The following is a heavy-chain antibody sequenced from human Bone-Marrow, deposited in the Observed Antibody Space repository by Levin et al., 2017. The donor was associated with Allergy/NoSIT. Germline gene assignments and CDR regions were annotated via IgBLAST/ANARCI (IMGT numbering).Heavy chain of an antibody. D-gene: IGHD3-10*01. J-gene: IGHJ6*02. CDR3: ARFVKFGESQNNNYGMDG. Sequence: GGSLRLSCAASGFTFSSYAMHWVRQAPGKGLEYVSAISSNGGSTYYANSVKGRFTISRDNSKNTLYLQMGSLRAEDMAVYYCARFVKFGESQNNNYGMDGWGQGTTVTVSS. CDR2: ISSNGGST. V-gene: IGHV3-64*01. CDR1: GFTFSSYA.